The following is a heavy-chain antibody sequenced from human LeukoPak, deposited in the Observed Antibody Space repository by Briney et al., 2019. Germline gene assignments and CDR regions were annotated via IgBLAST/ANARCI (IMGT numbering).Heavy chain of an antibody. J-gene: IGHJ4*02. V-gene: IGHV4-39*01. Sequence: SETLSLTCTVSGGSISSSSYYWGWIRQPPGKGLEWIGSICYSGSTYYNPSLKSRVTISVDTSKNQFSLKLSSVTAADTAVYYCARLSGIAVAGHDYWGQGTLVTVSS. CDR1: GGSISSSSYY. CDR3: ARLSGIAVAGHDY. D-gene: IGHD6-19*01. CDR2: ICYSGST.